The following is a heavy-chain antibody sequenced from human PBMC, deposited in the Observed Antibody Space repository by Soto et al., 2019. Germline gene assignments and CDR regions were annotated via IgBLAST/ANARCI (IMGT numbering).Heavy chain of an antibody. CDR2: INGSGGTT. J-gene: IGHJ4*02. V-gene: IGHV3-23*01. D-gene: IGHD2-21*01. CDR3: ARAKAWRPSRFDY. Sequence: PGGSLRLSCAASGFTFSSYDMSWVRQAPGKGLEWVSAINGSGGTTYDAVTVKGRFTSYRDNYKHKLHLKMNSVRDTDMDVYSCARAKAWRPSRFDYWGQGTLVTVSS. CDR1: GFTFSSYD.